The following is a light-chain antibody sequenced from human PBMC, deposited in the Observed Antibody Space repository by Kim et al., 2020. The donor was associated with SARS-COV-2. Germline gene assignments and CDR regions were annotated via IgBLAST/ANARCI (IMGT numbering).Light chain of an antibody. J-gene: IGKJ5*01. CDR1: QSVSSS. Sequence: SPGERVTLSCRASQSVSSSLAWYQQKPGQAPRLLIYGASTRVTGIPARFSGSGSGTEFTLTISSLQSEDFAIYYCQQYNNWPPITFGQGTRLEIK. CDR3: QQYNNWPPIT. V-gene: IGKV3-15*01. CDR2: GAS.